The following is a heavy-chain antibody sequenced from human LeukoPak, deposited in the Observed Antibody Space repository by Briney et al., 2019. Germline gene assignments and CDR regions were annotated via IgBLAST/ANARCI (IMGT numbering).Heavy chain of an antibody. Sequence: GGSLRLSCAASGFTFSSYGMSWVRQAPGKGLEWVPAISGSGGSTYYADSVKGRFTISRDNSKNTLYLQMNSLRAEDTAVYYCAKDPARGGAAAGYNWFDPWGQGTLVTVSS. D-gene: IGHD6-13*01. J-gene: IGHJ5*02. CDR3: AKDPARGGAAAGYNWFDP. V-gene: IGHV3-23*01. CDR1: GFTFSSYG. CDR2: ISGSGGST.